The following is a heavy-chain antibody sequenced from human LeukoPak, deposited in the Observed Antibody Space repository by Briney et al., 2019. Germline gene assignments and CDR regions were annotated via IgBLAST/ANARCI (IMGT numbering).Heavy chain of an antibody. D-gene: IGHD2-15*01. J-gene: IGHJ4*02. CDR1: GFTFSDYY. CDR2: ISSSGSTI. Sequence: PGGSLRLSCAASGFTFSDYYMSWLRQAPGKGMEWVSYISSSGSTIYYADSVKGRFTISRDNAKNSLYLQMNSLRAEDTAVYYCAREVVAATTDYWGQGTLVTVSS. CDR3: AREVVAATTDY. V-gene: IGHV3-11*04.